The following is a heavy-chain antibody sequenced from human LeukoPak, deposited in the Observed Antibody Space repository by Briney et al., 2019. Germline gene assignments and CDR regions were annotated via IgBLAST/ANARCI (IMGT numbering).Heavy chain of an antibody. J-gene: IGHJ4*02. D-gene: IGHD5-18*01. CDR1: GFTFTNYE. V-gene: IGHV3-23*01. CDR3: GKGNTASRPGFVD. CDR2: ISGSGDSV. Sequence: GGSLRLSCAASGFTFTNYEMSWVRQAPGKGLEWLSSISGSGDSVFYADSVKGRFTISRDNSLNTLHLRMNSLRAEDTAFYYCGKGNTASRPGFVDWGQGTLVTVSS.